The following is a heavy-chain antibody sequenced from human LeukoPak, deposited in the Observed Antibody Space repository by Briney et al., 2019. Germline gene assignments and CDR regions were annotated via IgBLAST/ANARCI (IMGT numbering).Heavy chain of an antibody. CDR1: GGSFSGYY. CDR2: INHSGST. D-gene: IGHD1-7*01. J-gene: IGHJ4*02. V-gene: IGHV4-34*01. CDR3: ARGFRNSFSDF. Sequence: SETLSLTCAVYGGSFSGYYWSWIRQPPGKGLEWIGEINHSGSTNYNPSLKSRVTISVDMSKSQFSLRLTSVTTAGTAVYYCARGFRNSFSDFWGQGTLVTVSS.